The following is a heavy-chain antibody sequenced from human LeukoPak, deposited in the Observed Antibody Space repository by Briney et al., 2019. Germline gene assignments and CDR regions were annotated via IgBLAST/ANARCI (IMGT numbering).Heavy chain of an antibody. J-gene: IGHJ4*02. CDR3: ARHDRIVGATNGGRVGGFDY. CDR1: GGSISSSSYY. CDR2: IYYSGST. D-gene: IGHD1-26*01. V-gene: IGHV4-39*01. Sequence: PSETLSLTCTVSGGSISSSSYYWGWIRQPPGKGLKWIGSIYYSGSTYYNPSLKSRVTISVDTSKNQFSLKLSSVTAADTAVYYCARHDRIVGATNGGRVGGFDYWGQGTLVTVSS.